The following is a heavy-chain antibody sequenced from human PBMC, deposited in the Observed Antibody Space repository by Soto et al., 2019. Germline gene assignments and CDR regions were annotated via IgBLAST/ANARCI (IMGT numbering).Heavy chain of an antibody. J-gene: IGHJ3*02. CDR1: GGTFSSYA. D-gene: IGHD5-18*01. CDR3: ARVPGYSYGLLGDAFDI. V-gene: IGHV1-69*12. Sequence: QVQLVQSGAEVKKPGSSVKVSCKASGGTFSSYAISWVRQAPGQGLEWMGGIIPIFGTANYAQKFQGRVTITADESTGTAYMELSSLRSEDTAVYYCARVPGYSYGLLGDAFDIWGQGTMVTVSS. CDR2: IIPIFGTA.